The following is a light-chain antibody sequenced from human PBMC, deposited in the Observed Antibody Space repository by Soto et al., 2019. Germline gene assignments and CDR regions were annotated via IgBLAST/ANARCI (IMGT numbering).Light chain of an antibody. Sequence: EIVLTQSPATLSLSPGERATLSCRASQSVSSYLAWYQQKPGQAPRLLIYEASNRATDIPARFTGSGSGTDFTLTISSLESEDFAVYYCQQRYNWPLITFGQGTRLDIK. CDR1: QSVSSY. V-gene: IGKV3-11*01. CDR3: QQRYNWPLIT. J-gene: IGKJ5*01. CDR2: EAS.